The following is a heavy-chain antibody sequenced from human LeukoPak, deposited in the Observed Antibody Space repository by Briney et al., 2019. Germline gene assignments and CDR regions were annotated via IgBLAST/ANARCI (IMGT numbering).Heavy chain of an antibody. Sequence: PSASVKVSCKASGYTFTSYGISWVRQAPGQGLEWMGWISAYNGNTNYAQKLQGRVTMTTDTSTSTAYMELRSLRSDGTAVYYCARDAKVRGVYSPPSPGGYWGQGTLVTVSS. CDR2: ISAYNGNT. CDR3: ARDAKVRGVYSPPSPGGY. CDR1: GYTFTSYG. D-gene: IGHD3-10*01. V-gene: IGHV1-18*01. J-gene: IGHJ4*02.